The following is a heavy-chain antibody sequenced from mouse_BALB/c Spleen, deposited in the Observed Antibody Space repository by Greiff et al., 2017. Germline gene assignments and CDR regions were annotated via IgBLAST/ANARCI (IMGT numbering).Heavy chain of an antibody. CDR3: ARCYRYDDWYFDV. V-gene: IGHV1S34*01. CDR2: ISCYNGAT. D-gene: IGHD2-14*01. J-gene: IGHJ1*01. CDR1: GYSFTGYY. Sequence: LVKTWASVKISCKASGYSFTGYYMHWVKQSHGKSLEWIGYISCYNGATSYNQKFKGKATFTVDTSSSTAYMQFNSLTSEDSAVYYCARCYRYDDWYFDVWGAGTTVTVSS.